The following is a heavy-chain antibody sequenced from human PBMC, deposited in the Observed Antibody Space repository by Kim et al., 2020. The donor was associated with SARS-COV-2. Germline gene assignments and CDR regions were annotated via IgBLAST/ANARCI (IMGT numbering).Heavy chain of an antibody. CDR3: ASVSSSYDY. Sequence: GNPTYAQGLPGRFFFSLDTSVSTAYLQISSLKAEDTAVYYCASVSSSYDYWGQGTLVTVSS. CDR2: GNP. V-gene: IGHV7-4-1*02. D-gene: IGHD6-13*01. J-gene: IGHJ4*02.